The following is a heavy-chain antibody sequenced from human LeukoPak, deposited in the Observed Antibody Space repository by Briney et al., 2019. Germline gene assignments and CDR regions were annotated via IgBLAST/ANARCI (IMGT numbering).Heavy chain of an antibody. D-gene: IGHD3-10*01. Sequence: GSSVKVSCKASGGAFSSYAISWVRQAPGQGLEWMGGIIPIFGTANYAQKFQGRVTITTDESTSTAYMELSSLRSEDTAVYYCARLLWFGELLGSWFDPWGQGTLVTVSS. J-gene: IGHJ5*02. CDR3: ARLLWFGELLGSWFDP. V-gene: IGHV1-69*05. CDR1: GGAFSSYA. CDR2: IIPIFGTA.